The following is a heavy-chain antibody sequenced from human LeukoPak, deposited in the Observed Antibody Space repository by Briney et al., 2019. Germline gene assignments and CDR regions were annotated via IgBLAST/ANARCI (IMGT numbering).Heavy chain of an antibody. D-gene: IGHD2-15*01. Sequence: GGSLRLSCAASGFTFSSYSMNWVRQAPGKGLEWVSSISSRSSYIYYADSVKGRFTISRDNAKNSLYLQMNSLRAEDTAVYYCAREWYGFDYWGQGTLVTVSS. V-gene: IGHV3-21*01. CDR1: GFTFSSYS. CDR3: AREWYGFDY. J-gene: IGHJ4*02. CDR2: ISSRSSYI.